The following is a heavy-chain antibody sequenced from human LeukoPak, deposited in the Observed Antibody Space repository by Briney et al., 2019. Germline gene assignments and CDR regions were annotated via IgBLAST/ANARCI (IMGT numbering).Heavy chain of an antibody. CDR1: GFTFSIYA. CDR2: ISGSGGTA. D-gene: IGHD1-1*01. V-gene: IGHV3-23*01. J-gene: IGHJ4*02. Sequence: PGGSLRLSCAASGFTFSIYAMSWVRQAPGKGLEWVSAISGSGGTAYYADSVKGRFTISRDNSKNTLYLQMNSLRAEDTAVYYCARGEYNWNDKYWGQGTLVTVSS. CDR3: ARGEYNWNDKY.